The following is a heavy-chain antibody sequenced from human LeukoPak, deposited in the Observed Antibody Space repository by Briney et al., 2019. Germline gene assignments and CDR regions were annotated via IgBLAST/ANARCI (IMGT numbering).Heavy chain of an antibody. J-gene: IGHJ4*02. V-gene: IGHV3-30*02. CDR3: AKDRGYFDY. CDR2: VRYDGSDK. CDR1: GLTFSNYG. Sequence: GGSLRLSCAASGLTFSNYGMHWVRQAPGKGLEWVAFVRYDGSDKYYADSVKGRFTISRDNSENTLFLQTNSLRAEDTAAYYCAKDRGYFDYWGQGTLVTVSS.